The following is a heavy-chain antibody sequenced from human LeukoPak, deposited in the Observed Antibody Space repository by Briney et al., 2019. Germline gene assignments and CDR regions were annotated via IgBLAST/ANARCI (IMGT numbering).Heavy chain of an antibody. CDR2: IYHSGST. CDR3: ARRAPLGCGGDCYFDY. J-gene: IGHJ4*02. D-gene: IGHD2-21*02. CDR1: GGSISSGGYS. Sequence: SETLSLTCAVSGGSISSGGYSWSWIRQPPGKGLEWIGYIYHSGSTYYNPSLKSRVTISVDRSKNQFSLKLSSVTAADTAVYYCARRAPLGCGGDCYFDYWGQGTLVTVSS. V-gene: IGHV4-30-2*01.